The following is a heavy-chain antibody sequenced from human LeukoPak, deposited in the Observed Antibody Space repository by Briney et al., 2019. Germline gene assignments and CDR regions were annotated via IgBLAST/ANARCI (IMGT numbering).Heavy chain of an antibody. D-gene: IGHD3-22*01. CDR3: ARDEYYDSSGYPPFDY. CDR1: GYTFTSYG. J-gene: IGHJ4*02. CDR2: ISAYNGNT. V-gene: IGHV1-18*01. Sequence: ASVKVSCKASGYTFTSYGISWVRQAPGQGLEWTGWISAYNGNTNYAQKLQGRVTVTTDTSTSTAYMELRSLRSDDTAVYYCARDEYYDSSGYPPFDYWGQGTLVTVSS.